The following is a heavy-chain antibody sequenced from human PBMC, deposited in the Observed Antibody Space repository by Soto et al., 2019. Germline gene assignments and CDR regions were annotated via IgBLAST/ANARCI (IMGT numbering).Heavy chain of an antibody. CDR2: ISGSGGST. CDR3: AKGVLWSYLLYYFDY. J-gene: IGHJ4*02. CDR1: GFTFSSYA. D-gene: IGHD1-26*01. V-gene: IGHV3-23*01. Sequence: GGSLRLSCAASGFTFSSYAMSWVRQAQGKGLEWVSAISGSGGSTYYADSVKGRFTISRDNSKNTLYLQMNSLRAEDTAVYYCAKGVLWSYLLYYFDYWGQGTLVTVSS.